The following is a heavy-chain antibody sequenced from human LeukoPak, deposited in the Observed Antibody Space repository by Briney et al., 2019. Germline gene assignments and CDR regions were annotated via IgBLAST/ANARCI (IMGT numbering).Heavy chain of an antibody. CDR3: ARETAVWGSYRYTVNYFDY. CDR1: GGSISSGGYY. Sequence: SETLSLTCTVSGGSISSGGYYWSWIRQHPGKGLEWIGYIYYSGSTYYNPSLKSRVTISVDPSKNQFSLKLSSVTAADTAVYYCARETAVWGSYRYTVNYFDYWGQGTLVTVSS. CDR2: IYYSGST. D-gene: IGHD3-16*02. V-gene: IGHV4-31*03. J-gene: IGHJ4*02.